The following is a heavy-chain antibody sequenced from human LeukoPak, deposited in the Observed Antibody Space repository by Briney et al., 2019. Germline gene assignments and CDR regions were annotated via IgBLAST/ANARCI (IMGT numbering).Heavy chain of an antibody. Sequence: SGTLSLTCAVSGDSITSHSWWSWVRQPPGKGLEWIGEVHHGGASNYDPSLESRVTISVDKSKNRFSLNLRSVTAADTATYYCASHVTVLGTRGFDFWGRGTLVTVS. CDR1: GDSITSHSW. CDR2: VHHGGAS. V-gene: IGHV4-4*02. J-gene: IGHJ4*02. CDR3: ASHVTVLGTRGFDF. D-gene: IGHD6-19*01.